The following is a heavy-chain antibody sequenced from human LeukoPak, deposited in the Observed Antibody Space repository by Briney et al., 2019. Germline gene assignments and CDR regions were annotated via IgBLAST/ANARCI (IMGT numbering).Heavy chain of an antibody. J-gene: IGHJ5*02. Sequence: GGSLRLSCAASGFTFSSYGMHWVRQAPGKGLEWVAFIRYDGSNKYYADSVKGRFTISRDNSKNTLYLQMNSLRAEDTAVYYCAKDGFGELLPFDPWGQGTLVTVPS. CDR3: AKDGFGELLPFDP. CDR2: IRYDGSNK. V-gene: IGHV3-30*02. CDR1: GFTFSSYG. D-gene: IGHD3-10*01.